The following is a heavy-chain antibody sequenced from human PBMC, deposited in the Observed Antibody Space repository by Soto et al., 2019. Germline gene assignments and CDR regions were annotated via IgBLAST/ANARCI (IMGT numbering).Heavy chain of an antibody. CDR3: ASTAGRCMITFGGVIGAPQFDY. CDR1: GYTFTSYG. Sequence: QVQLVQSGAEVKKPGASVKVSCKASGYTFTSYGISWVRQAPGQGLEWMGWISAYNDNTNYAQKLQGRVTMTTDTSTTTAYMERRSLRYDDTAVYYCASTAGRCMITFGGVIGAPQFDYRGQGTLVTVSS. D-gene: IGHD3-16*02. J-gene: IGHJ4*01. V-gene: IGHV1-18*01. CDR2: ISAYNDNT.